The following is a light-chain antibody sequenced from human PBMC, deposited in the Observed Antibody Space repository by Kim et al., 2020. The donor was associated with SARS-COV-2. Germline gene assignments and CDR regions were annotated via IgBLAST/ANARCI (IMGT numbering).Light chain of an antibody. Sequence: DIQMTQSPSSLSASVGDRVTITCQASQDISNYLNWYQQKPGKVPKLLIYDASNLETGVPSRFSGSGSGTDFTFTISSLQPEDIATYYCQQYDNLSLTFGGGTKVDIK. CDR3: QQYDNLSLT. CDR2: DAS. J-gene: IGKJ4*01. V-gene: IGKV1-33*01. CDR1: QDISNY.